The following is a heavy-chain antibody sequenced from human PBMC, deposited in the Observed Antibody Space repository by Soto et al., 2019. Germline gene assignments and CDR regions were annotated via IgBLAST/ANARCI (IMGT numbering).Heavy chain of an antibody. V-gene: IGHV5-51*01. CDR2: IYPGASDT. D-gene: IGHD2-21*02. CDR1: GYSFTSYS. Sequence: PGESLKISCKGSGYSFTSYSIGWVRQMPGKGLEWMGIIYPGASDTRYSPSFQRQVTISADKSISTAYLQWSSVKASDIAMYYCARGVSGDDSRNLDHFDYWGQGTLVTVSS. CDR3: ARGVSGDDSRNLDHFDY. J-gene: IGHJ4*02.